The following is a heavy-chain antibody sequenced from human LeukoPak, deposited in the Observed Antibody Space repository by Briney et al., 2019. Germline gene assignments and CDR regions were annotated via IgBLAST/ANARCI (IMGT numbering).Heavy chain of an antibody. D-gene: IGHD3-10*01. CDR1: GFTFSSYA. CDR2: ISGSGGST. CDR3: AKDAGDYYGSGSRVY. V-gene: IGHV3-23*01. J-gene: IGHJ4*02. Sequence: GGSLRLSCAASGFTFSSYAMSWVRQAPGKGLEWVSAISGSGGSTYYADSVKGRFTISRDNSKNTLYLQMNSLRAGDTAVYYCAKDAGDYYGSGSRVYWGQGTLVTVSS.